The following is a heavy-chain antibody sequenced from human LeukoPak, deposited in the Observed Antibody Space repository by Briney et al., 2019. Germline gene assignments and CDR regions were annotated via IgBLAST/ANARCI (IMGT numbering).Heavy chain of an antibody. CDR1: GGSISSYY. J-gene: IGHJ4*02. V-gene: IGHV4-59*12. Sequence: PSETLSLTCTVSGGSISSYYWTWIRQPPGKGLDWIGYIHYSGSTNYNPSLKSRVTISVDTSKNQFSLKLSSVTAADTAVYYCAGGGLEHSSGWYFDYWGQGTLVTVSS. CDR3: AGGGLEHSSGWYFDY. D-gene: IGHD6-19*01. CDR2: IHYSGST.